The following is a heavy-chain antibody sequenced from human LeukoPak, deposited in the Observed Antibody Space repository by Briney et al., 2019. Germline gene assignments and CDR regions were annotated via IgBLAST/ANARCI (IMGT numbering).Heavy chain of an antibody. V-gene: IGHV7-4-1*02. Sequence: ASVKVSCKASGYTFTSYAMNWVRRAPGQGLEWMGWINTNTGNPTYAQGFTGRFVFSLDTSVSTAYLQISSLKAEDTAVYYCARDYAYYDSSSYYLDYWGQGTLVTVSS. CDR3: ARDYAYYDSSSYYLDY. CDR1: GYTFTSYA. J-gene: IGHJ4*02. CDR2: INTNTGNP. D-gene: IGHD3-22*01.